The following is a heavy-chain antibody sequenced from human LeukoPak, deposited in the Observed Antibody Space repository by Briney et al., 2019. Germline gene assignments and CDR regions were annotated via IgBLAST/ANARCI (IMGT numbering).Heavy chain of an antibody. D-gene: IGHD6-19*01. V-gene: IGHV5-51*01. CDR3: ARPVGTVAAQYDAFDI. Sequence: GESLEISCKGSGYSFTSYWNGWVRQMPGKGLEWMGIIYPGDSDTRYSPSFQGQVTISADKSISTAYLQWSSLKASDTAMYYCARPVGTVAAQYDAFDIWGQGTMVTVSS. CDR2: IYPGDSDT. J-gene: IGHJ3*02. CDR1: GYSFTSYW.